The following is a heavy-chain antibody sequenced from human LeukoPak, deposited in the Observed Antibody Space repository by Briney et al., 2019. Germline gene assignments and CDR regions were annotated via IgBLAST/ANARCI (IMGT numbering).Heavy chain of an antibody. V-gene: IGHV4-59*01. J-gene: IGHJ5*02. Sequence: SETLSLTCTVSGGSISSYYWSWIRQPPGKGLEWIGYIYYSGSTNYNPSLKSRVTISVDTSKNQFSLKLSSVTAADTAVYYCARGYLRNWFDPWGQGTLVTVSS. CDR2: IYYSGST. CDR3: ARGYLRNWFDP. D-gene: IGHD3-9*01. CDR1: GGSISSYY.